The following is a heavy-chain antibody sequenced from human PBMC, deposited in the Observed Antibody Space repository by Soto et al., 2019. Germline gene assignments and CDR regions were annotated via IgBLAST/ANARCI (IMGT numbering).Heavy chain of an antibody. CDR3: ARQLERGLYYFDL. J-gene: IGHJ4*02. CDR2: IFPIFGRA. D-gene: IGHD1-1*01. V-gene: IGHV1-69*01. CDR1: GYIFSSYA. Sequence: QVQLVQSGAEVMKPGSSVKVSCKASGYIFSSYAISWVRQAPGQGLEWVGGIFPIFGRANYAQKFQGRVTITADESTSTGYMELSSLRSEDTAVFFCARQLERGLYYFDLWGQGTLITVSS.